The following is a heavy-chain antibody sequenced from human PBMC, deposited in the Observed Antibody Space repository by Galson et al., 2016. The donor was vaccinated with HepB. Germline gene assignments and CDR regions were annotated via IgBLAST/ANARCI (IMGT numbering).Heavy chain of an antibody. CDR2: IHPGDSYT. J-gene: IGHJ6*02. Sequence: QSGAEVKKPGESLRISCQGSGFTFTSYWITWVRQLPGKGLEWVGKIHPGDSYTNYSPSFQGHVTISADKSIGTAYLQWSSLRASDTAMYYCAGLSEYSAHTITYYYGLDVWGQGTTVTVSS. CDR1: GFTFTSYW. CDR3: AGLSEYSAHTITYYYGLDV. V-gene: IGHV5-10-1*01. D-gene: IGHD5-12*01.